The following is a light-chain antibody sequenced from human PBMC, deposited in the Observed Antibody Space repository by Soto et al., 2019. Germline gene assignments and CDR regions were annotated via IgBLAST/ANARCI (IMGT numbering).Light chain of an antibody. CDR2: AAS. V-gene: IGKV1-39*01. J-gene: IGKJ4*01. Sequence: DIPMTQSPSSLSASVGDRVTITCRASQSISSYLNWYQQKPGKAPKFLIYAASSLQSGVPSRFSGSGSGTDFTLTISSLQPEDSATYYCQQSYSTPLTFGGGTKVEI. CDR1: QSISSY. CDR3: QQSYSTPLT.